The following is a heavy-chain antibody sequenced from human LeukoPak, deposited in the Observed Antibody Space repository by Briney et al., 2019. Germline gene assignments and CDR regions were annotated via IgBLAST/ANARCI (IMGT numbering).Heavy chain of an antibody. Sequence: GGSLRLSCGASGFTFSGYAMSWVRQAPEKGLEWVSSINAFGASTYYADSVKGRFTISRDNSKSTLYLQMNSLRAEDTAVYYCAKVALGYCSGGSCYYFDYGGQGTLVTVSS. CDR1: GFTFSGYA. CDR2: INAFGAST. J-gene: IGHJ4*02. V-gene: IGHV3-23*01. CDR3: AKVALGYCSGGSCYYFDY. D-gene: IGHD2-15*01.